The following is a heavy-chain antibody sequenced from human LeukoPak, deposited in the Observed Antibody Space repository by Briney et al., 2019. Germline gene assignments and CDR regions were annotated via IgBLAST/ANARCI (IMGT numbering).Heavy chain of an antibody. CDR3: ARHFGDGFYYFDY. CDR1: GGSISSYY. CDR2: IYYSGST. D-gene: IGHD3-10*01. V-gene: IGHV4-59*08. Sequence: PSETLSLTCTVSGGSISSYYWSWIRQPPGKGREWIGYIYYSGSTNYNPSLKSRVAISVDTSKNQFSLKLSSVTAADTAVYYCARHFGDGFYYFDYWGQGTLVTVSS. J-gene: IGHJ4*02.